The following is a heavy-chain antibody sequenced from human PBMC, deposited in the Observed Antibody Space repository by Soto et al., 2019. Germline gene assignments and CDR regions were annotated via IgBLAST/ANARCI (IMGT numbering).Heavy chain of an antibody. V-gene: IGHV1-46*01. CDR3: ARDQAAMPLFYYYYGMDV. CDR1: GYTFTSYY. J-gene: IGHJ6*02. D-gene: IGHD2-2*01. CDR2: INPSGGST. Sequence: ASVKVSCKASGYTFTSYYMHWVRQAPGQGLEWMGIINPSGGSTSYAQKFQGRVTMTRDTSTSTVYMELSSLRSEDTAVYYCARDQAAMPLFYYYYGMDVWSQGTTVTVSS.